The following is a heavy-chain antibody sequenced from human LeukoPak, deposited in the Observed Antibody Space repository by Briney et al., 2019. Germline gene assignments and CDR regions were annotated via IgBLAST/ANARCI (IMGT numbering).Heavy chain of an antibody. J-gene: IGHJ6*03. V-gene: IGHV4-39*01. CDR3: ARVGRYCTNGVCYNMDV. Sequence: SETLSLTCTVSGGSISSSSYYWGWIRQPPGKGLEWIGSIYYSGSTYYNPSLKSRVTISVDTSKNQFSLKLSSVTAADTAVYYCARVGRYCTNGVCYNMDVWGKGTTVTVS. CDR2: IYYSGST. CDR1: GGSISSSSYY. D-gene: IGHD2-8*01.